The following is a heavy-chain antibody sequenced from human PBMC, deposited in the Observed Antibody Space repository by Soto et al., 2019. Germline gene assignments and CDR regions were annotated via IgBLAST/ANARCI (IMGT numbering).Heavy chain of an antibody. V-gene: IGHV3-30-3*01. CDR1: GFTFSSYA. J-gene: IGHJ4*02. Sequence: QVQLVESGGGVVQTGRSLRLSCAASGFTFSSYAMHWVRQAPGKGLEWVALISYDGNNKYYADSVKGRFTISRDNSKNTLYLQMNSLRAEDTAVYYCARALSGYDPYWGQGTLVTVSS. D-gene: IGHD5-12*01. CDR3: ARALSGYDPY. CDR2: ISYDGNNK.